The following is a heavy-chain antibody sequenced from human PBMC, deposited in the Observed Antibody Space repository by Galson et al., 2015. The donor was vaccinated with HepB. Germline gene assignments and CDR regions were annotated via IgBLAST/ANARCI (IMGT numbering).Heavy chain of an antibody. CDR2: ISNDGTTT. D-gene: IGHD3-10*01. V-gene: IGHV3-74*01. CDR1: GFTYSGYW. J-gene: IGHJ4*02. CDR3: ARDKPGGVGY. Sequence: SLRLSCAASGFTYSGYWMHWVRQAPGKGLAWVARISNDGTTTYYADSVKGRFTISRDNARNTLYLQMDSLSVEDTAVYFCARDKPGGVGYWGQGTQFTVSS.